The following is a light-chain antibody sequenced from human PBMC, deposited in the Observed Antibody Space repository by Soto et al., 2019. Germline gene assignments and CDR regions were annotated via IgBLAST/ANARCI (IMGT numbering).Light chain of an antibody. Sequence: LTEPAGVSLAHGPSITISCTGTSGDVGTYNYVYWYQQHLGEAPKLMIYEVSARPSGVSNRFSGSKSGNTASLTISGLQAEDEADYYCSSYSSNSTPFVFGTGTKVTVL. V-gene: IGLV2-14*01. J-gene: IGLJ1*01. CDR1: SGDVGTYNY. CDR2: EVS. CDR3: SSYSSNSTPFV.